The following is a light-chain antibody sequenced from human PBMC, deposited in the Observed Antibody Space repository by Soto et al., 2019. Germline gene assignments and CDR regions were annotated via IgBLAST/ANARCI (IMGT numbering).Light chain of an antibody. V-gene: IGLV2-14*01. Sequence: QSVLTQPASVSGSPGQSITISFTGTSGDVGSYNRVSWYQQHPGKAPKPIIYEVTDRPSGVSNRVSGSKSGNTASLTISGLQAEDEAEYFCSSYTNLTTRACLFGTGTKVTVL. J-gene: IGLJ1*01. CDR2: EVT. CDR1: SGDVGSYNR. CDR3: SSYTNLTTRACL.